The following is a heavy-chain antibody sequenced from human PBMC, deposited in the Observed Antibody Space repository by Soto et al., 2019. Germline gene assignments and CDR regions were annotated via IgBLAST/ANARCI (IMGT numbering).Heavy chain of an antibody. J-gene: IGHJ4*02. CDR3: ARNLASVHDY. CDR2: INPYNGNT. V-gene: IGHV1-18*04. Sequence: QVKLVQSGGEVKRPGASVKVSCKASGYPFTSYGISWVRQAPGQGLEWMGWINPYNGNTKYAQKFQGRVTMTTDTSTTTAYMELRSLSHDDTAVYYCARNLASVHDYWGQGSLVTVS. D-gene: IGHD1-1*01. CDR1: GYPFTSYG.